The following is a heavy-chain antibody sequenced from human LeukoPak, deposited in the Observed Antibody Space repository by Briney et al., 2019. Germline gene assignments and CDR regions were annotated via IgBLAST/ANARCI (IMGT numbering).Heavy chain of an antibody. CDR1: GFTFSSYW. D-gene: IGHD6-6*01. Sequence: GGSLRLSCAASGFTFSSYWMSWVRQAPGKGLEWVANIKQDGSEEVYVNSVKGRFTISRDNAKNSLFLQMNTLRAEDTAVYYCARDPYSSTWSYGMDVWGQGTTVTVSS. CDR3: ARDPYSSTWSYGMDV. V-gene: IGHV3-7*05. CDR2: IKQDGSEE. J-gene: IGHJ6*02.